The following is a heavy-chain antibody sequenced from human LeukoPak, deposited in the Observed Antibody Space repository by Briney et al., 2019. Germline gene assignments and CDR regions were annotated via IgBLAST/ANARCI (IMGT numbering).Heavy chain of an antibody. CDR2: ISAYNGNT. Sequence: GASVKVSCKASGYTFTSYGISWVRQAPGQGLEWMGWISAYNGNTNYAQKLQGRVTMTTDTSTSTAYMELRSLRSDDTAVYYCARGALLWFGDRMEYYFDYWGQGTLLTVSS. CDR3: ARGALLWFGDRMEYYFDY. CDR1: GYTFTSYG. J-gene: IGHJ4*02. D-gene: IGHD3-10*01. V-gene: IGHV1-18*04.